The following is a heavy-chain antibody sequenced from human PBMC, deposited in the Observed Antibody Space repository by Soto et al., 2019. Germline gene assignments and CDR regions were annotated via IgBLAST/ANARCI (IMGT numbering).Heavy chain of an antibody. V-gene: IGHV3-23*01. CDR3: AKVSRDGSRGA. CDR2: ITGSGTSI. Sequence: GGSLRLSCAASGFTFSPYAMSWVRQASGKGLEWVSSITGSGTSIYYADSVKGRFTISRDNSKNTLYLQMNSLRAEDTAVYYWAKVSRDGSRGAWGQGTRVPVSS. CDR1: GFTFSPYA. J-gene: IGHJ5*02. D-gene: IGHD3-10*01.